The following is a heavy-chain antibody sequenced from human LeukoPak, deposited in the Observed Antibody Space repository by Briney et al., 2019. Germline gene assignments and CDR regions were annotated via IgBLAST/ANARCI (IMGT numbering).Heavy chain of an antibody. CDR2: ISWNSGSI. D-gene: IGHD3-10*01. J-gene: IGHJ4*02. Sequence: PGGSLRLSCAASGFTFDDYAMHWVRQAPGKGLEWVSGISWNSGSIGYADSVKGRFTISRDNAKNSLYLQMNSLRAEDTASYYCAKDMSRKDLHRVYWGQGTLVTVSS. V-gene: IGHV3-9*01. CDR1: GFTFDDYA. CDR3: AKDMSRKDLHRVY.